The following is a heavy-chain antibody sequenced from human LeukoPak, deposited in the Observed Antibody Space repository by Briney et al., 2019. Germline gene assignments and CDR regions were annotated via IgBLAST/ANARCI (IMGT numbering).Heavy chain of an antibody. D-gene: IGHD3-10*01. V-gene: IGHV4-38-2*01. CDR1: GFTFSNAW. CDR3: ARNSGSLWFGELFDDAFDI. J-gene: IGHJ3*02. CDR2: IYYSGST. Sequence: GSLRLSCAASGFTFSNAWMSWVRQPPGKGLEWIGSIYYSGSTYYNPSLKSRVTISVDTSKNQFSLKLSSVTAADTAVYYCARNSGSLWFGELFDDAFDIWGQGTMVTVSS.